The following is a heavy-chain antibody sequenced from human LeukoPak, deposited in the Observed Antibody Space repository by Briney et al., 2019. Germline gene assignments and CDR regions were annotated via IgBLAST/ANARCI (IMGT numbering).Heavy chain of an antibody. CDR3: ARDKYSGSSFDAFDI. CDR1: GGSIRSGGDY. Sequence: SETLSLTCTVSGGSIRSGGDYWNWIRQHPERGLEWIGYIYYSGSTYYNPSLKSRVTISADGSKNQFSLRVSSVTAADTAVYYCARDKYSGSSFDAFDIWGQGTMVTVSS. CDR2: IYYSGST. V-gene: IGHV4-31*03. J-gene: IGHJ3*02. D-gene: IGHD1-26*01.